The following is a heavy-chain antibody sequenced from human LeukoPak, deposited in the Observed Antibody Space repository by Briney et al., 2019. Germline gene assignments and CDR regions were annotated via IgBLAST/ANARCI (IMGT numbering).Heavy chain of an antibody. CDR3: ARTVGGWYYSLDY. D-gene: IGHD6-19*01. Sequence: GGSLRLSCAASGFTFSSYAMSWVRQAPGKGLEWVANIKQDGSEKYYVDSVKGRFTISRDNAKNSLYLQMNSLRAEDTAVYYCARTVGGWYYSLDYWGQGTLVTVSS. CDR1: GFTFSSYA. V-gene: IGHV3-7*01. CDR2: IKQDGSEK. J-gene: IGHJ4*02.